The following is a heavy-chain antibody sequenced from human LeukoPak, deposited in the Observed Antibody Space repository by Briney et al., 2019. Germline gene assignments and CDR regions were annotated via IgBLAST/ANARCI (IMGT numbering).Heavy chain of an antibody. D-gene: IGHD2-2*01. Sequence: ASVKVSCKASGYTFTSYYMHWVRQAPGQGLEWMGWINPNSGGTNYAQKFQGRVTMTRDTSISTAYMELSRLRSDDTAVYYCARRCSSTSCYGGSDYWGQGTLVTVSS. CDR2: INPNSGGT. V-gene: IGHV1-2*02. CDR1: GYTFTSYY. CDR3: ARRCSSTSCYGGSDY. J-gene: IGHJ4*02.